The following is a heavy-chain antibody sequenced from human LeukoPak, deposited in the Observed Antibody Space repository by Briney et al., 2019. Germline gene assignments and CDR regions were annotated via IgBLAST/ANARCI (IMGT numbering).Heavy chain of an antibody. J-gene: IGHJ5*02. CDR3: ARIRGYSYGSRWFDP. CDR2: INPSGGST. Sequence: ASVKVSCKASGYTFTSYYMHWVRQAPGQGLEWMGIINPSGGSTSYAQKFQGRVTMTRSTSISTAYMELSSLRSEDTAVYYCARIRGYSYGSRWFDPWGQGTLVTVSS. D-gene: IGHD5-18*01. CDR1: GYTFTSYY. V-gene: IGHV1-46*01.